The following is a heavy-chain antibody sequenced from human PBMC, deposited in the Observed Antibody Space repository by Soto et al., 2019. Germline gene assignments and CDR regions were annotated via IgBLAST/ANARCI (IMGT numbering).Heavy chain of an antibody. CDR3: ARRPTVVHDAFDI. CDR2: IYYSGST. V-gene: IGHV4-30-4*01. Sequence: QVQLQESGPGLVKPSQTLSLTCTVSGDSFSSGDYYWSWIRQPPGKGLEWIGYIYYSGSTYYNPSLKSRVTLSVDTSKNQSSLNLSSVTAADAAVYFCARRPTVVHDAFDIWGQGTMVTVSS. CDR1: GDSFSSGDYY. D-gene: IGHD2-21*01. J-gene: IGHJ3*02.